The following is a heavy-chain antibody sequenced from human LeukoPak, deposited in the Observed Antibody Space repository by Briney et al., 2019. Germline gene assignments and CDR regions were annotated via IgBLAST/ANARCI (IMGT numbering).Heavy chain of an antibody. D-gene: IGHD1-26*01. Sequence: GGSLRLSCAASGFTFSSYAMSWVRQAPGKGLEWVSAIIGSGGYTYYADSVKGRFTISRDNSKNTLSLQMDRLRAEDTAVYYCVKQRGIYLDFDYWGQGTLVTVSS. CDR1: GFTFSSYA. CDR3: VKQRGIYLDFDY. CDR2: IIGSGGYT. V-gene: IGHV3-23*01. J-gene: IGHJ4*02.